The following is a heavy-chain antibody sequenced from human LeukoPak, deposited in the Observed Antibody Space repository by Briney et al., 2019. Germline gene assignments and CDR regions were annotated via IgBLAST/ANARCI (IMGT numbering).Heavy chain of an antibody. Sequence: PSETLSLTCTVSGASISSGSYYWDWIRQPPGKGLEWIGEINHSGSTNYNPSLKSRVTISVDTSKNQFSLKLSSVTAADTAVYYCASEDAYCGGDCYPYWGQGTLVTVSS. CDR2: INHSGST. D-gene: IGHD2-21*02. J-gene: IGHJ4*02. CDR3: ASEDAYCGGDCYPY. CDR1: GASISSGSYY. V-gene: IGHV4-39*07.